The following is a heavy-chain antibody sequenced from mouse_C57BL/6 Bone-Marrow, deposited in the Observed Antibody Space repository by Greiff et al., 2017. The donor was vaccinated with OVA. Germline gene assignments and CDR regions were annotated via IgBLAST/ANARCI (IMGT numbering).Heavy chain of an antibody. CDR2: IYPGSGST. Sequence: QVQLQQSGAELVKPGASVKMSCKASGYTFTSYWITWVKQRPGQGLEWIGDIYPGSGSTNYNEKFKSKATLTVDTSSSTAYMQLSSLTSEDSAVYYCARAPITTVPYWYFDVWGTGTTVTVSS. D-gene: IGHD1-1*01. CDR1: GYTFTSYW. CDR3: ARAPITTVPYWYFDV. J-gene: IGHJ1*03. V-gene: IGHV1-55*01.